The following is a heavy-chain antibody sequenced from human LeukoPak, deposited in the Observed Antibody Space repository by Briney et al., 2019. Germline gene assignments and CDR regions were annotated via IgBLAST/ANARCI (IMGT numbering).Heavy chain of an antibody. CDR2: SSAYNGNT. Sequence: ASVKVSCKASGYTFTSYGISWVRQAPGQGLEWMGWSSAYNGNTNYPHNLQGRLTMTTDTSTSTAYMELRSLRSDDTAVYYCARGSFSGWFGEFFDYWGQGTLVTVSS. V-gene: IGHV1-18*01. CDR1: GYTFTSYG. CDR3: ARGSFSGWFGEFFDY. J-gene: IGHJ4*02. D-gene: IGHD3-10*01.